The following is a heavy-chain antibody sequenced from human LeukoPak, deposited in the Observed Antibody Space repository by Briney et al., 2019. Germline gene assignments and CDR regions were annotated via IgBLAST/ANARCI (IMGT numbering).Heavy chain of an antibody. D-gene: IGHD3-9*01. CDR2: ISGGST. J-gene: IGHJ4*02. CDR3: AKDPYDILTGYPFDY. Sequence: GGSLRLSCAASGFTVSSNEMSWVRQAPGKGLEWVSSISGGSTYYADSRKGRFTISRDNSKNTLYLQMNSLRAEDTAVYYCAKDPYDILTGYPFDYWGQGTLVTVSS. V-gene: IGHV3-38-3*01. CDR1: GFTVSSNE.